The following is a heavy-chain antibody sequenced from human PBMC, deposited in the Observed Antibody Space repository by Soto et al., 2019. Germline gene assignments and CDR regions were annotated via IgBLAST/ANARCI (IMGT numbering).Heavy chain of an antibody. D-gene: IGHD6-13*01. J-gene: IGHJ4*02. Sequence: GGSLRLSCAASGFTFISYAMSWVRQAPGKGLEWVSAISGSGGSTYYADSVKGRFTISRDNSKNTLYLQMNSLRAEDTAVYYCAKGDSSSWYLFDYWGQGTLVTVSS. CDR3: AKGDSSSWYLFDY. CDR1: GFTFISYA. CDR2: ISGSGGST. V-gene: IGHV3-23*01.